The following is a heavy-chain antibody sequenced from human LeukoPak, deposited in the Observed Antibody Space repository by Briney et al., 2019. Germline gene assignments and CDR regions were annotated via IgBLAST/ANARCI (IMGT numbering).Heavy chain of an antibody. J-gene: IGHJ4*02. CDR2: MSYDGSNK. CDR1: GFTFSSYA. D-gene: IGHD7-27*01. V-gene: IGHV3-30-3*01. CDR3: ARNWGSDY. Sequence: GGSLRLSCAASGFTFSSYAMHWVRQAPGKGLEWVAVMSYDGSNKYYADSVKGRFTISRDNSKNTPYLQMNSLRAEDTAVYYCARNWGSDYWGQGTLVTVSS.